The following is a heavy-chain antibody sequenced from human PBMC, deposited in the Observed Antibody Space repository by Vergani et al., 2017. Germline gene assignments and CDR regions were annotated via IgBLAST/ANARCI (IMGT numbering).Heavy chain of an antibody. CDR2: TRYDGIVE. Sequence: QVQLVESGGGVVQPGGSLRLSCAASGFTFTNYGMHWVRQAPGKGVEWVAFTRYDGIVEYYRDSVRGRFTISKDNSKNTLYLQMNRLRPEDTAVYYCATAGAAYCRGASCYDFFEYWGQGTLVTVAS. CDR3: ATAGAAYCRGASCYDFFEY. CDR1: GFTFTNYG. J-gene: IGHJ4*02. V-gene: IGHV3-30*02. D-gene: IGHD2-15*01.